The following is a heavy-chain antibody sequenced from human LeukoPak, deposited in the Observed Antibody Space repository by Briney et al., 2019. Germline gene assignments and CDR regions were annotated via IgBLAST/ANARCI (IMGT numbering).Heavy chain of an antibody. Sequence: GASLRLSCAASGFTFSSYAMSWVRQAPGKGLEWVSAISGSGGSTYYADSVKGRFTISRDNSKNTLYLQMNSLRAEDTAVYYCAKEGQVVPAATPHYHYYGMDVWGQGTTVTVSS. J-gene: IGHJ6*02. D-gene: IGHD2-2*01. CDR1: GFTFSSYA. CDR2: ISGSGGST. CDR3: AKEGQVVPAATPHYHYYGMDV. V-gene: IGHV3-23*01.